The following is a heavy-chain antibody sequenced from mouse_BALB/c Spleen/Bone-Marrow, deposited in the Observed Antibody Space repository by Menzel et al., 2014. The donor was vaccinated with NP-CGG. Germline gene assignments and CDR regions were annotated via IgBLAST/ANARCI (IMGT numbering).Heavy chain of an antibody. CDR1: GYTFSSYW. V-gene: IGHV1-9*01. D-gene: IGHD4-1*02. CDR2: ILPGSGST. CDR3: ARSTGTWDY. J-gene: IGHJ2*01. Sequence: QVHLQQPGAELMKPGASVKISCKATGYTFSSYWIEWVKQRPGHGLEWIGEILPGSGSTNYNEKFKGKATFTADTSSNTAYMQLSSLTSEDSAVYYCARSTGTWDYWGQGTTLTVSS.